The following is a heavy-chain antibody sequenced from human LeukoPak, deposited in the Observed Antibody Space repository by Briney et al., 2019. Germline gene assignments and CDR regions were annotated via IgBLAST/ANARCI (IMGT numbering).Heavy chain of an antibody. V-gene: IGHV4-61*02. D-gene: IGHD6-13*01. CDR2: IYTSGST. Sequence: SETLSLTCTVSGGSISSSDYYWGWVRQPAGKGLEWIGRIYTSGSTNYNPSLKSRVTISVDTSKNQFSLKLSSVTAADTAVYYCARDIAAAGPEDYWGQGTLVTVSS. CDR3: ARDIAAAGPEDY. CDR1: GGSISSSDYY. J-gene: IGHJ4*02.